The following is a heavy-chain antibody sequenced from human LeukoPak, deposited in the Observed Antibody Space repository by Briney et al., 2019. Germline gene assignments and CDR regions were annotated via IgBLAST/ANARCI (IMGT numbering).Heavy chain of an antibody. D-gene: IGHD2-21*01. CDR2: INPDGSEK. V-gene: IGHV3-7*01. CDR3: ATYRVRHMNSLDY. J-gene: IGHJ4*02. CDR1: GFTFSSNW. Sequence: PGGSLRLSCAASGFTFSSNWMTWVRQAPGKGLEWVANINPDGSEKNYVDSVKGRFTISRNNAKNSLFLRMNSLRTEDTAVYYCATYRVRHMNSLDYWGRGTLVTVSS.